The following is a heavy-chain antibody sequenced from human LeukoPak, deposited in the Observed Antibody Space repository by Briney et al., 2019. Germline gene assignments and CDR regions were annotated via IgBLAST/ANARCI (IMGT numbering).Heavy chain of an antibody. CDR2: IYYSGST. Sequence: SETLSLTCSVSGSSVSSSAYYWPWIRQHPGKGLEYIGNIYYSGSTYYNPPLQSRVTISLDTSKNQFSLKLSSVSAADTAVYFCAREADCDDTTCYPRFDYWGQGTLVSVSS. V-gene: IGHV4-31*03. CDR1: GSSVSSSAYY. D-gene: IGHD2/OR15-2a*01. CDR3: AREADCDDTTCYPRFDY. J-gene: IGHJ4*02.